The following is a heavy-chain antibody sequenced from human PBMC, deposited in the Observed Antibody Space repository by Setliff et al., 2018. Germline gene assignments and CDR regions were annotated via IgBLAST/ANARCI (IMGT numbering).Heavy chain of an antibody. CDR2: INHSGST. V-gene: IGHV4-34*01. D-gene: IGHD2-2*01. CDR3: ASGYCSGTSCYDY. Sequence: PSETLSLTCTVSGTSISSYYWSWIRQPPGKGLEWIGEINHSGSTNYNPSLKSRVTISVDTSKNQFSLKLSSVTAADTAVYYCASGYCSGTSCYDYWGQGTLVTVSS. J-gene: IGHJ4*02. CDR1: GTSISSYY.